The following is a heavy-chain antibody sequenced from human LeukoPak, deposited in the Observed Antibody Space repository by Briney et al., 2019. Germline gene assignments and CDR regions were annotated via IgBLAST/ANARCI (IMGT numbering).Heavy chain of an antibody. Sequence: SGGSLRLSCAASGFTFSSYAMNWVRQAPGEGLEWVSVISGSGSSTDYADSVKGRFTISRDNSKNTLYLQMNSLRAEDTAVYYCAKSFGPVIAAAGTGADWGQGTLVTVSS. V-gene: IGHV3-23*01. CDR2: ISGSGSST. CDR3: AKSFGPVIAAAGTGAD. J-gene: IGHJ4*02. CDR1: GFTFSSYA. D-gene: IGHD6-13*01.